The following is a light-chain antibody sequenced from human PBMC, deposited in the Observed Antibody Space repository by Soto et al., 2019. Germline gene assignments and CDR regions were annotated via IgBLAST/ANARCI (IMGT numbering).Light chain of an antibody. J-gene: IGLJ2*01. V-gene: IGLV2-23*01. CDR3: CSYAGSSTLVV. CDR1: SSDIGHYDY. Sequence: QSALTQPASVSGSPGQSITISCTGTSSDIGHYDYVSWYQQHPGKAPKLMIYEGSKRPSGVSNRFSGSKSGNTASLTISGLQAEDEADYYCCSYAGSSTLVVFGGGTKVTVL. CDR2: EGS.